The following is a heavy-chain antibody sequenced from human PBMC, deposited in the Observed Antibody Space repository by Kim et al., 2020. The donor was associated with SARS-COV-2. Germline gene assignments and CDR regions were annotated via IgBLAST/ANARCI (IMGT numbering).Heavy chain of an antibody. CDR2: ISGDGGST. Sequence: GGSRRLSCAASGFTFTSFALNWVRQAPGKGLEWVSFISGDGGSTYYPDSMRGRFTVSRDNSKNTMYLQMSGLRAEDTATYYCTKDGGSGKGAFDIWGQGT. J-gene: IGHJ3*02. V-gene: IGHV3-23*01. CDR1: GFTFTSFA. CDR3: TKDGGSGKGAFDI. D-gene: IGHD3-10*01.